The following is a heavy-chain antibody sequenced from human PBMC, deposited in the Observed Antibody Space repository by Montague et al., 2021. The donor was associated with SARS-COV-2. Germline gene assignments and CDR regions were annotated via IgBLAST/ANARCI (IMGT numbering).Heavy chain of an antibody. CDR2: ISDTGSTI. J-gene: IGHJ4*02. V-gene: IGHV3-11*01. Sequence: SLRLSCAASGFTFSDYYMNWIRQAPGKGLEWISYISDTGSTIYYADSXKGRFAVSRDNTKNSLYLQMNSLRAEDTAVYYCAKALMTYGGNSPVDQWGQGTPVTVSS. CDR3: AKALMTYGGNSPVDQ. D-gene: IGHD4-23*01. CDR1: GFTFSDYY.